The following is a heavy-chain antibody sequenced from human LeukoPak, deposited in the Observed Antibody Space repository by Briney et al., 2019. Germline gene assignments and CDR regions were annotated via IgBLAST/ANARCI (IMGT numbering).Heavy chain of an antibody. D-gene: IGHD2-2*02. CDR1: GFTFSNAW. CDR3: TTARGCSSTSCYTQAYYYYYYYMDV. J-gene: IGHJ6*03. Sequence: GGSLRLSCAASGFTFSNAWMSWVRQAPGKGLEWIGRIKSKTDGGTTDYAAPVKGRFTISGDDSKNTLYLQMNSLKTEDTAVYYCTTARGCSSTSCYTQAYYYYYYYMDVWGKGTTVTVSS. V-gene: IGHV3-15*01. CDR2: IKSKTDGGTT.